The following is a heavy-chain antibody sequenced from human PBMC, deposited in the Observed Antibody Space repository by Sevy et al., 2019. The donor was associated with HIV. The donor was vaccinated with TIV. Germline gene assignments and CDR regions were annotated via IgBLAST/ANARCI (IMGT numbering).Heavy chain of an antibody. V-gene: IGHV1-8*01. D-gene: IGHD2-2*01. Sequence: ASVKVSCRASGYTFTSYDIHWVRQTTGQGLEWMGWMSPNSGNTGYAQKFQGRVTMTRDTSKGTAYMELSSLRSDDTAVYYYVRILSTSYYNYHALDVWGQGTTVTVSS. CDR3: VRILSTSYYNYHALDV. CDR2: MSPNSGNT. CDR1: GYTFTSYD. J-gene: IGHJ6*02.